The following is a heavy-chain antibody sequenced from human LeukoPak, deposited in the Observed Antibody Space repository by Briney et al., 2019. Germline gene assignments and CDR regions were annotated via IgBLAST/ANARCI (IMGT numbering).Heavy chain of an antibody. V-gene: IGHV3-30-3*01. J-gene: IGHJ4*02. Sequence: GGSLRLSCAASGFTFSSYAMHWVRQAPGKGLEWVAVISYDGSNKYYADSVKGRFTISRDNSENTLYLQMNSLRAEDTAVYYCARYTIPYYDSSGPFDYWGQGTLVTVSS. CDR2: ISYDGSNK. CDR1: GFTFSSYA. CDR3: ARYTIPYYDSSGPFDY. D-gene: IGHD3-22*01.